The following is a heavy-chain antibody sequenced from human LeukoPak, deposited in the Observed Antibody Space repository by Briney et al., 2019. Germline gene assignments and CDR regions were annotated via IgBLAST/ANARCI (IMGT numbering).Heavy chain of an antibody. Sequence: SETLSLTCAVYGGSLSAYYWTWIRQPPGKGLELIGEINHGGSTNYNPSLKSRVTISIDTSKNQFSLELSSVTAADTAVYYCAKYLDYGGNSRVFQHWGQGTLVTVSS. D-gene: IGHD4-23*01. CDR3: AKYLDYGGNSRVFQH. J-gene: IGHJ1*01. CDR1: GGSLSAYY. V-gene: IGHV4-34*01. CDR2: INHGGST.